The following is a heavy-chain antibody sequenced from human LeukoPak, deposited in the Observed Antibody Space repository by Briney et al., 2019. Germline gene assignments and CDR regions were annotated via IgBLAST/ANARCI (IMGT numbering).Heavy chain of an antibody. CDR2: IYYSGST. D-gene: IGHD3-10*01. CDR3: ARHGMVRGVIIGEVDY. CDR1: GGSISSYY. V-gene: IGHV4-59*08. J-gene: IGHJ4*02. Sequence: SETLSLTCTVSGGSISSYYWSWIRQPPGKGLEWIGYIYYSGSTNYNPSLKSRVTISVDTSKNQFSLKVSSVTAADTAVYYCARHGMVRGVIIGEVDYWGQGTLVTVSS.